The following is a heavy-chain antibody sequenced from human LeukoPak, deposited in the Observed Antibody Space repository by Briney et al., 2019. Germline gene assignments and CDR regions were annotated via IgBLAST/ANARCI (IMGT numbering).Heavy chain of an antibody. V-gene: IGHV4-39*01. Sequence: PSETLSLTCSVSGGSISSSSYYWGWIRQPPGKGLEWIGSIYYSGSTYYNSSLKSRFIISVDTSKNQFSLKLSSATAPDTAVYCCARVALGECRGGSCYSGYYYVDVWGKGTTVTVSS. CDR2: IYYSGST. CDR3: ARVALGECRGGSCYSGYYYVDV. CDR1: GGSISSSSYY. J-gene: IGHJ6*03. D-gene: IGHD2-15*01.